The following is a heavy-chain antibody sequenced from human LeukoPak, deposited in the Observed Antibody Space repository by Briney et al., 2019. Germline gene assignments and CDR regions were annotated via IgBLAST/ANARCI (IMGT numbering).Heavy chain of an antibody. CDR1: GITVSQSD. CDR3: ARDRAGSKPWVEFHP. J-gene: IGHJ5*02. Sequence: PGGSLSLSCAFSGITVSQSDMSWVRQAPGRGLDWVSLIYTDGATHYADSVKGRFTISRDTSKNTVYLEMRNLRPEDTAVYFCARDRAGSKPWVEFHPWGQGTLVTVSS. V-gene: IGHV3-66*02. CDR2: IYTDGAT. D-gene: IGHD3-10*01.